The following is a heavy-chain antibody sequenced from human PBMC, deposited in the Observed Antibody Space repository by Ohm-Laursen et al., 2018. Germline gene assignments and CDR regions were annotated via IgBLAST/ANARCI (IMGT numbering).Heavy chain of an antibody. D-gene: IGHD6-19*01. CDR2: IYSGGST. V-gene: IGHV3-66*01. J-gene: IGHJ4*02. CDR1: GFTVSSNY. CDR3: AKDGQWLVYFDY. Sequence: GSLRLSCAASGFTVSSNYMSWVRQAPGKGLEWVSVIYSGGSTYYADSVKGRFTISRDNSKNTLYLQMNSLRAEDTAVYYCAKDGQWLVYFDYWGQGTLVTVSS.